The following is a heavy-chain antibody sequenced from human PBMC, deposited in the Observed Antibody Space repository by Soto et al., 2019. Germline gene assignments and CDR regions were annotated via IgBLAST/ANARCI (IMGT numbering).Heavy chain of an antibody. V-gene: IGHV3-64*01. Sequence: EVQLAESGGGMVQPGGSLRLSCVASGFTFSSYDMHWVRQTPGKGLEYVSSISSNGGTTYYGNSVKGRFTISRDNSKNTLDLQMCSLRAADMAVYYCVRRVSGNYDYWGQGTLVTVSS. CDR2: ISSNGGTT. CDR1: GFTFSSYD. D-gene: IGHD1-7*01. CDR3: VRRVSGNYDY. J-gene: IGHJ4*02.